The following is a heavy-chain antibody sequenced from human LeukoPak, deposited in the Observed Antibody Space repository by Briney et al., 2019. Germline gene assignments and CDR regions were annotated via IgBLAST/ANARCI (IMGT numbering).Heavy chain of an antibody. J-gene: IGHJ6*03. CDR2: IIPIFGTA. V-gene: IGHV1-69*13. CDR1: GGTFSSYA. CDR3: ARGVADYYYYYMDV. D-gene: IGHD6-19*01. Sequence: VASVKVSCKASGGTFSSYAISWVRQAPGQGLEWMGGIIPIFGTANYAQKFQGRVTITADESTSTAYMELSSLRSEDTAVYYCARGVADYYYYYMDVWGKGTTVTVSS.